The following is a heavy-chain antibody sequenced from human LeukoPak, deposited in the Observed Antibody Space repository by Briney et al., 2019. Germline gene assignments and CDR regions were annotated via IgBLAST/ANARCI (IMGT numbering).Heavy chain of an antibody. V-gene: IGHV1-18*01. J-gene: IGHJ4*02. D-gene: IGHD3-3*01. CDR3: ARGRGHYDFWSGYYPSEYYFDY. CDR1: GYTFTSYG. Sequence: GASVKVSCKASGYTFTSYGISWVRQAPGQGLEWMGWISAYNGNTNYAQKLQGRVTMTTDTSTSTAYMELRSLRSDDTAVHYCARGRGHYDFWSGYYPSEYYFDYWGQGTLVTVSS. CDR2: ISAYNGNT.